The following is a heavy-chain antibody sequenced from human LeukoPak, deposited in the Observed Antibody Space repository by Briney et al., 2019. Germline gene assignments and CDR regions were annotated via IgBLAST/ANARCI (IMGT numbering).Heavy chain of an antibody. D-gene: IGHD6-19*01. CDR2: IYYSGST. J-gene: IGHJ4*02. CDR3: ARGGSGWSKTFDY. V-gene: IGHV4-30-4*01. CDR1: GGSISSGDYY. Sequence: SQTLSLTCTVSGGSISSGDYYWSWIRQPPGKGLEWIGYIYYSGSTYYNPSLKSRVTISVDTSKNQFSLKLSSVTAADTAVYYCARGGSGWSKTFDYWGQGTLVTVSS.